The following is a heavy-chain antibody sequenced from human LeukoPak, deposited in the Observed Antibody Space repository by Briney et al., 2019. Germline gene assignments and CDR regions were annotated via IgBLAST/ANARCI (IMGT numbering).Heavy chain of an antibody. J-gene: IGHJ4*02. CDR2: ISADNGNT. V-gene: IGHV1-18*01. Sequence: ASVKVSCKAFGYTFTNHGISWLRQAPGQGLEWMGWISADNGNTNYAQKFRGRVTMITDTSTNTAYMEMRSLRSDDTAVYYCARDLHLVEPLVNFDYWGQGTLVTVSA. CDR1: GYTFTNHG. CDR3: ARDLHLVEPLVNFDY. D-gene: IGHD2-2*01.